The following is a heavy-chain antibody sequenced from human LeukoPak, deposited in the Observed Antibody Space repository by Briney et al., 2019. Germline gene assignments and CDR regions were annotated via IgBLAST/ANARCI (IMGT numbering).Heavy chain of an antibody. CDR1: GYTFTSYG. CDR2: ISAYNGNT. CDR3: ARDGFTSRFMVRGANNYYYYMDV. Sequence: ASVKVPCKASGYTFTSYGISWVRQAPGQGLEWMGWISAYNGNTNYAQKLRGRVTMTTDTSTSTAYMELRSLRSDDTAVYYCARDGFTSRFMVRGANNYYYYMDVWGKGTTVTISS. V-gene: IGHV1-18*01. J-gene: IGHJ6*03. D-gene: IGHD3-10*01.